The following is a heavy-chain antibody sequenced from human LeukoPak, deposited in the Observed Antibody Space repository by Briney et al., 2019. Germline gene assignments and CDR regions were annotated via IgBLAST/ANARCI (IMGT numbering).Heavy chain of an antibody. CDR2: LDPEDGET. V-gene: IGHV1-24*01. Sequence: ASVKVSCKVSGYTLTELSMHWVRQAPGKGLEWMGGLDPEDGETIYAQKFQGRVTMTEDTSTDTAYMELSSLRSEDTAVYYCARERGYYYDILTGYPVWGEQVQNWFDPWGQGTLVTVSS. D-gene: IGHD3-9*01. CDR3: ARERGYYYDILTGYPVWGEQVQNWFDP. CDR1: GYTLTELS. J-gene: IGHJ5*02.